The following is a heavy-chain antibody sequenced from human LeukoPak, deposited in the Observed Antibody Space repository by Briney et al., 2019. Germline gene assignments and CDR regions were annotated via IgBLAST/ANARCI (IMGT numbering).Heavy chain of an antibody. V-gene: IGHV3-30*18. Sequence: GRSLRLSCAASGLTFSSYGMHWVRQAPGKGLEWVAVISYDGSNKYYADSVKGRFTISRDNSKNTLYLQMNSLRAEDTAVYYCAKVDTAMGAGDYWGQGTLVTVSS. J-gene: IGHJ4*02. CDR2: ISYDGSNK. CDR3: AKVDTAMGAGDY. D-gene: IGHD5-18*01. CDR1: GLTFSSYG.